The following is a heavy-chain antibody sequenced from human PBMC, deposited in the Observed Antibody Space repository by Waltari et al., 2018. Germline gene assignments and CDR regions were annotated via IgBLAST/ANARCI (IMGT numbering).Heavy chain of an antibody. Sequence: QVQLVQSGAEVKKPGASVKVSCKASGYTFTGYSMPWVRQAPGQGLEWMGWINPNSGGTNYAQKFQGRVTMTRDTSISTAYMELSRLRSDDTAVYYCARVELGIPHNWFDPWGQGTLVTVSS. CDR2: INPNSGGT. V-gene: IGHV1-2*02. CDR1: GYTFTGYS. D-gene: IGHD7-27*01. CDR3: ARVELGIPHNWFDP. J-gene: IGHJ5*02.